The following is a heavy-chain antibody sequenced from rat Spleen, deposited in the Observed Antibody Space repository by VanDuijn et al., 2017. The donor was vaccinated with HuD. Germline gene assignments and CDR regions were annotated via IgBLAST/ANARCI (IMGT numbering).Heavy chain of an antibody. CDR1: GFNFNEYW. V-gene: IGHV4-2*01. CDR3: AREDLGVNY. CDR2: INKDSRTI. D-gene: IGHD4-4*01. Sequence: EVKLVESGGGLVQPGRSLKLSCAASGFNFNEYWMGWVRQAPGKGLEWIGEINKDSRTIKYNPSLKEKFTISRDNAQNTLYLQMSKVGSEDTAVYYCAREDLGVNYWGQGVMVTVSS. J-gene: IGHJ2*01.